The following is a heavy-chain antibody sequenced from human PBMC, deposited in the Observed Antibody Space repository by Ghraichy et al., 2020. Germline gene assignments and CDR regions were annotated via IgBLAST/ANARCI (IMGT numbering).Heavy chain of an antibody. Sequence: SCAASGFTFSDYYMNWIRHAPWKGLDGVSYISSSSSYTTYADSVKGRFTISRDNAKNSLYLQMNSLRAEDTAVYYCASSPGGYDYMDVWGKGTTVTVSS. CDR3: ASSPGGYDYMDV. J-gene: IGHJ6*04. CDR2: ISSSSSYT. CDR1: GFTFSDYY. D-gene: IGHD5-12*01. V-gene: IGHV3-11*03.